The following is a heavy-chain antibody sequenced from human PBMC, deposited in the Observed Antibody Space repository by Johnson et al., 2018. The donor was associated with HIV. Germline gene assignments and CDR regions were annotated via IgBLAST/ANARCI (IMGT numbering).Heavy chain of an antibody. CDR3: AKDRVEVSYVDYWASDM. J-gene: IGHJ3*02. V-gene: IGHV3-20*04. CDR1: GFKFDNYG. Sequence: VQLVESGGRVVRPGESLRLSCEASGFKFDNYGMSWVRQGPGKGLEWVSGSSWNGGRTSHADFVKGRFIISRDNAKNSLYLQMNRLRVEDTAVCFCAKDRVEVSYVDYWASDMWGRGTMVIVSS. CDR2: SSWNGGRT. D-gene: IGHD3/OR15-3a*01.